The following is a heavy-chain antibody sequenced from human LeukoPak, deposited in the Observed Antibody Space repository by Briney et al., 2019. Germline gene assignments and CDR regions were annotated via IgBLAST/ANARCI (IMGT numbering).Heavy chain of an antibody. Sequence: ASVKVSCKASGYTFTGYYMHWVRQAPGQGLEWMGRINPNSGGTNYAQKFQGRVTMTRDTSISTAYMELSRLRSDDTAVYYCARLRSLEWFPFDYWGQGTLVTVSS. D-gene: IGHD3-3*01. CDR1: GYTFTGYY. V-gene: IGHV1-2*06. CDR2: INPNSGGT. CDR3: ARLRSLEWFPFDY. J-gene: IGHJ4*02.